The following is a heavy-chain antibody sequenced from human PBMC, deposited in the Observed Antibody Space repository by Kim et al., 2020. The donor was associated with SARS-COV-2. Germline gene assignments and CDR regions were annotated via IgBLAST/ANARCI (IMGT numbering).Heavy chain of an antibody. Sequence: GGSLRLSCAASGFTFSSYSMNWVRQAPGKGLEWVSYISSSSSTIYYADSVKGRFTISRDNAKNSLYLQMNSLRDEDSAVYYCARVLWGIAAAGTYYFDYWGQGTLVTVSS. CDR3: ARVLWGIAAAGTYYFDY. D-gene: IGHD6-13*01. CDR1: GFTFSSYS. CDR2: ISSSSSTI. J-gene: IGHJ4*02. V-gene: IGHV3-48*02.